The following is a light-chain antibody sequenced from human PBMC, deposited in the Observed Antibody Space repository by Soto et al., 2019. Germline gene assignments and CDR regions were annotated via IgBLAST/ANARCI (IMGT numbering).Light chain of an antibody. CDR1: QSVNIW. Sequence: DIPMTQFPSALSASVGDRVTITCRASQSVNIWLAWYQQKPGKAPKLLISEASTVETGAPARFSGSGSGTQFTLTISSLQPDDLATYYCQQYNNFWTFGQGTKVQIK. V-gene: IGKV1-5*03. CDR2: EAS. J-gene: IGKJ1*01. CDR3: QQYNNFWT.